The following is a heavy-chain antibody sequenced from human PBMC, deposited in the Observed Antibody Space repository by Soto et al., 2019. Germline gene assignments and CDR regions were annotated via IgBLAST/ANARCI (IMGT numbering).Heavy chain of an antibody. CDR1: GFTFTSSA. CDR3: AAGHDSSGYYLIYYYGMDV. CDR2: IVVGSGNT. D-gene: IGHD3-22*01. J-gene: IGHJ6*02. Sequence: ASVKVSCKASGFTFTSSAVQWVRQARGQRLEWIGWIVVGSGNTNYAQKFQERVTITRDMSTSTAYMELSSLRSEDTAVYYCAAGHDSSGYYLIYYYGMDVWGQGTTVTVSS. V-gene: IGHV1-58*01.